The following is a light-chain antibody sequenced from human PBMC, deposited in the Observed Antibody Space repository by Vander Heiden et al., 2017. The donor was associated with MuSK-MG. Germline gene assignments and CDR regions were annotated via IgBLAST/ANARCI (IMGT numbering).Light chain of an antibody. J-gene: IGKJ4*01. CDR1: QSVSSN. CDR3: QQYNNWGT. CDR2: GAS. V-gene: IGKV3-15*01. Sequence: EIVITQSPATLSVSPGERATLSCRASQSVSSNLAWYQKKPGQAPRLLIYGASTSATGIPARFSGSGSGTEFTLTISSLQYEDFAVYSCQQYNNWGTFGGGTKVEIK.